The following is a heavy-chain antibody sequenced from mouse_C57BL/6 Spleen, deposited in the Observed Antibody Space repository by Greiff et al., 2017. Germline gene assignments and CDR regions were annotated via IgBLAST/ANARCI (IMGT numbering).Heavy chain of an antibody. V-gene: IGHV1-72*01. Sequence: VQLQQPGAELVKPGASVKLSCKASGYAFTSYWMHWVKQRPGRGLEWIGRIDPNSGGTKYNGKFKSKATLTADKPSSTAYMQLSSLTSEDSAVYYCAVGDAPPDGYAMDYWGQGTSVTVSS. CDR3: AVGDAPPDGYAMDY. J-gene: IGHJ4*01. CDR2: IDPNSGGT. CDR1: GYAFTSYW.